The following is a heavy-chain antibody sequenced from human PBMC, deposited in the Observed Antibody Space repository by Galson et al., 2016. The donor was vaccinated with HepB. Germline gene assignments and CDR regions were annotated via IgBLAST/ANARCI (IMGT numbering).Heavy chain of an antibody. CDR3: ARHRGWYGEGFFDD. D-gene: IGHD6-19*01. J-gene: IGHJ4*02. CDR1: GFTVSSNY. CDR2: IYSGGST. Sequence: SLRLSCAASGFTVSSNYMSWVRQAPGKGLEWVSVIYSGGSTYYADSVKGRFTFSRDNSKNTLYLQMNSLRDEDTAVYYCARHRGWYGEGFFDDWGQGTLVTVSS. V-gene: IGHV3-66*04.